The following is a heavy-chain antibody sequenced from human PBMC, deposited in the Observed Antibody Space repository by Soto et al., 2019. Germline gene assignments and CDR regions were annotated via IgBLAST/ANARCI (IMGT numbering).Heavy chain of an antibody. V-gene: IGHV3-15*01. D-gene: IGHD4-4*01. CDR3: TTDAVEMTTIDY. J-gene: IGHJ4*02. Sequence: EVQLVESGRGLVKPGGSLRLSCAASGFTFSNAWMSWVRQAPGKGLEWVGRIKSKTDGGTRDYAAPVKGRFTISRDDSKNTLYLQMNSLKTEDTAVYYCTTDAVEMTTIDYWGQGTLVTVSS. CDR2: IKSKTDGGTR. CDR1: GFTFSNAW.